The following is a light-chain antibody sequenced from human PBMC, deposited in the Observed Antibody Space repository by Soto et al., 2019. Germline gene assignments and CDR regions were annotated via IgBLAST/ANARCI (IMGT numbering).Light chain of an antibody. Sequence: DIQMTQSPSTLSASVGDRVTITCRASQSISNWLAWYQQKPGKAPKLLIYKTSDLESGVPSRFSGSGSGTEFSLTISSLQPDDFATYYCQQYNRYRTFGQGTKVEIK. J-gene: IGKJ1*01. V-gene: IGKV1-5*03. CDR1: QSISNW. CDR2: KTS. CDR3: QQYNRYRT.